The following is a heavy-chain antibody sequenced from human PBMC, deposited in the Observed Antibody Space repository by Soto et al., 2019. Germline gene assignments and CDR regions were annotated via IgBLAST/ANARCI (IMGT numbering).Heavy chain of an antibody. CDR2: IKSKIDGETV. CDR3: TTDARQYSGSEV. Sequence: EVRLVEAGGGLVKPGGSLRLSCVASGINFKNAWMSWVRQAPGKGLEWLGLIKSKIDGETVDYAGPVRGRISISRDDSENIIYLQMSSLERDDTAVYYCTTDARQYSGSEVWGPGILVTVSS. CDR1: GINFKNAW. D-gene: IGHD1-26*01. J-gene: IGHJ4*02. V-gene: IGHV3-15*01.